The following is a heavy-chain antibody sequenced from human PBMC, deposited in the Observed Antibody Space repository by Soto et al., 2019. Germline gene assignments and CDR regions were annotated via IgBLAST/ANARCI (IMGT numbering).Heavy chain of an antibody. Sequence: QVQLVQSGAEVKKPGASVKVSCKASGSNFPTFDINWVRQATGQGIEWMGWININSGNTAYEQKYQGRFTMTRNTSISTVYMELSSLRSDDTAVYYCAKGYAIDVWGQGTTVIVSS. V-gene: IGHV1-8*01. CDR3: AKGYAIDV. CDR1: GSNFPTFD. J-gene: IGHJ6*02. CDR2: ININSGNT.